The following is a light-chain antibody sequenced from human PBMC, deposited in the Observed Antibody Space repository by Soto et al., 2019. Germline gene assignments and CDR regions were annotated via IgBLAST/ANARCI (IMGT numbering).Light chain of an antibody. V-gene: IGKV1-33*01. CDR1: QDINDY. CDR3: HQYGSLPYT. CDR2: GAS. Sequence: EIQMTQSPSSLSASLGDRVTITCQASQDINDYSNWYQQKPGKAPRLLIYGASFWEVGVPSRFSGSGSVTQFTLTIRSLQPEDVATYYCHQYGSLPYTFGQGTRLEIK. J-gene: IGKJ2*01.